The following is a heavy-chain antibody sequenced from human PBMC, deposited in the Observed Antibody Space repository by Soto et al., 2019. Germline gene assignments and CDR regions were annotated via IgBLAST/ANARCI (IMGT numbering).Heavy chain of an antibody. CDR1: GFTFSSYA. D-gene: IGHD6-6*01. CDR2: ISGSGGST. Sequence: QSGGSLRLSCAASGFTFSSYAMSWVRQAPGKGLEWVSAISGSGGSTYYADSVKGRFTISRDNSKNTLYLQMNSLRAEDTAVYYCAKDWTAQQLVEIFDYWGQGTLVTVSS. CDR3: AKDWTAQQLVEIFDY. J-gene: IGHJ4*02. V-gene: IGHV3-23*01.